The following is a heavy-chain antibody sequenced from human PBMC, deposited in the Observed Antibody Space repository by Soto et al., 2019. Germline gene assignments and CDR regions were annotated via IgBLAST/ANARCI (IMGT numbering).Heavy chain of an antibody. CDR3: AKGRRDCSSTSCDFYYYYGMDV. Sequence: GGSLRLSCAASGFTFDDYAMHWVRQAPGKGLEWVSLISWDGGSTYYADSVKGRFTISRDNSKNSLYLQMNSLRAEDTALYYCAKGRRDCSSTSCDFYYYYGMDVWGQGTTVTVSS. CDR2: ISWDGGST. D-gene: IGHD2-2*01. J-gene: IGHJ6*02. V-gene: IGHV3-43D*04. CDR1: GFTFDDYA.